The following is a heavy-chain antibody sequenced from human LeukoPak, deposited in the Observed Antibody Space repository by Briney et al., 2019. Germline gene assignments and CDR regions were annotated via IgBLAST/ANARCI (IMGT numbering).Heavy chain of an antibody. CDR1: GYSISSGYY. CDR2: IYHSGST. CDR3: ARVGAAAGYIFDY. Sequence: SETLSLTCTVSGYSISSGYYWGWIRQPPGKGLEWIGSIYHSGSTYYNPSLKSRVTISVDTSKNQFSLKLSSVTAADTAVYYCARVGAAAGYIFDYWGQGTLVTVSS. V-gene: IGHV4-38-2*02. D-gene: IGHD6-13*01. J-gene: IGHJ4*02.